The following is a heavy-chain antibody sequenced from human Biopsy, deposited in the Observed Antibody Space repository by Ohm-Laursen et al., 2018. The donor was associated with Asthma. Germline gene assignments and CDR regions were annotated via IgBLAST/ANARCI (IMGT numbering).Heavy chain of an antibody. CDR2: IYYSGTT. J-gene: IGHJ4*02. D-gene: IGHD2-2*01. CDR1: SGSGGYMRSGNYY. CDR3: ARHDHRWDTYADF. Sequence: PSQTLSLTCSLSSGSGGYMRSGNYYWGWIRQPPGKGLEWIGSIYYSGTTYCNPSLESRVTVSADTSKNQFSLKLTSVTAADTAVYYCARHDHRWDTYADFWGQGTLVTVSS. V-gene: IGHV4-39*01.